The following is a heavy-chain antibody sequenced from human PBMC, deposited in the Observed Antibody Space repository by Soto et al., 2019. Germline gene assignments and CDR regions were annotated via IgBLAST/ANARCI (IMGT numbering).Heavy chain of an antibody. CDR2: IYPGDSDT. CDR1: GYSFTSYW. J-gene: IGHJ3*02. V-gene: IGHV5-51*01. D-gene: IGHD3-22*01. CDR3: ARLIYDSSGYYSDAFDI. Sequence: GESLKISCKGSGYSFTSYWIGWVRQMPGKGLEWMGIIYPGDSDTRYSPSFQGQVTISADKSISTAYLQWSSLKASDTAMYYCARLIYDSSGYYSDAFDIWGQGTMVTVSS.